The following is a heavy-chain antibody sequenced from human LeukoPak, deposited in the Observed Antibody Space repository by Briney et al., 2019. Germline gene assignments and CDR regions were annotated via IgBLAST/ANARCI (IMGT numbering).Heavy chain of an antibody. CDR2: ISGSGGST. CDR1: GFTFSSYS. J-gene: IGHJ4*02. D-gene: IGHD3-22*01. Sequence: YPGGTLRLSCAASGFTFSSYSMSWVRQAPGKGLEWVSAISGSGGSTYYADSVKGRFTISRDNSKNTLYLQMNSLRAEDTAVYYCAKDRDSSGYYLDYWGQGTLVTVSS. CDR3: AKDRDSSGYYLDY. V-gene: IGHV3-23*01.